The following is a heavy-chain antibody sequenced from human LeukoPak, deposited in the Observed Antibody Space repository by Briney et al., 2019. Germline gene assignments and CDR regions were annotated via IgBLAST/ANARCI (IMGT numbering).Heavy chain of an antibody. CDR2: FSGASTT. V-gene: IGHV3-23*01. Sequence: GGSLRLSCAASGFTFTSYAMSWVRQAPGKGLEWVPTFSGASTTSYADAVKGRVTISRDSSKNILYLQLNSLRAEDTAVYYCAKLKQWQPQRYFFEYWGQGALVTVAS. CDR3: AKLKQWQPQRYFFEY. D-gene: IGHD6-19*01. J-gene: IGHJ4*02. CDR1: GFTFTSYA.